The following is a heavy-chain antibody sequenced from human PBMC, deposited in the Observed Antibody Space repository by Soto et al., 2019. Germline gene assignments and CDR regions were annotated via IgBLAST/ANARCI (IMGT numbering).Heavy chain of an antibody. J-gene: IGHJ4*02. Sequence: GASVKVSCKASGYTFTGYYMHWVRQAPGQGLEWMGWINAGNGNTKYSQRFQGRVTMTRDTSTSTVYMELSSLRSEDTAVYYCARVQTYSSSWYHFDYWGQGPLGTVSS. V-gene: IGHV1-2*02. CDR2: INAGNGNT. CDR1: GYTFTGYY. CDR3: ARVQTYSSSWYHFDY. D-gene: IGHD6-19*01.